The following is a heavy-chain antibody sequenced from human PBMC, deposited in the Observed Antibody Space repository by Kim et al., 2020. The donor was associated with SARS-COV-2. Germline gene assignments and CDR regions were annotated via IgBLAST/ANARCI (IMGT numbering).Heavy chain of an antibody. CDR1: GGSISSGGYY. V-gene: IGHV4-31*03. CDR3: ARAPLKNPVPLGYYYYYGMDV. CDR2: IYYSGST. Sequence: SETLSLTCTVSGGSISSGGYYWSWIRQPPGKGLEWIGYIYYSGSTTSNPSLKSRVTIPVDTSKNQFSLKLSSVTAADTAVYYCARAPLKNPVPLGYYYYYGMDVWGQGTAVTVSS. J-gene: IGHJ6*02.